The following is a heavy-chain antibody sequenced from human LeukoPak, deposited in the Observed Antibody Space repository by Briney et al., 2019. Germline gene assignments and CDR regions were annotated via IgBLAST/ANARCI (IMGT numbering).Heavy chain of an antibody. CDR3: VRAYSSGWYENFDY. CDR2: IIPILGIA. CDR1: GGTFSSYA. J-gene: IGHJ4*02. V-gene: IGHV1-69*04. D-gene: IGHD6-19*01. Sequence: SVKVCCKASGGTFSSYAISWVRQAPGQGVEWMGRIIPILGIANYAQKFQGRVTITADKSTSTAYMELSSLRSEDTAVYYCVRAYSSGWYENFDYWGQGTLVTVSS.